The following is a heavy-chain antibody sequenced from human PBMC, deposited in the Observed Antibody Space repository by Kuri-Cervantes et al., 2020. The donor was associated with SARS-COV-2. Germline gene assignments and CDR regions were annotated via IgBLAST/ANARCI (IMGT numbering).Heavy chain of an antibody. D-gene: IGHD6-19*01. V-gene: IGHV4-39*01. Sequence: SETLSLTCTVTGGSISSSSYYWGWIRQPPGKGLEWTGRIYYSGSTYYNPSLKSRVTISVDTSKNQFSLKLSSVTAADTAVYYCARLSSGWHYYFDYWGQGTLVTVSS. J-gene: IGHJ4*02. CDR1: GGSISSSSYY. CDR2: IYYSGST. CDR3: ARLSSGWHYYFDY.